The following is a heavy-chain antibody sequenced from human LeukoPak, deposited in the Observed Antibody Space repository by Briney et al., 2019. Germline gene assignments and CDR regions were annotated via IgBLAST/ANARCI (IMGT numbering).Heavy chain of an antibody. J-gene: IGHJ3*01. CDR1: GGSISSSSYY. CDR3: ARRLYDSSWYRNNAFDL. Sequence: PSETLSLTCTVSGGSISSSSYYWGWIRQPPGKGLEWIGSVNYSGSTYYNPSLKSRVTISVDTSKNQFSLKLNSVTAADTAVYYCARRLYDSSWYRNNAFDLWGQGTMVTVSS. V-gene: IGHV4-39*01. CDR2: VNYSGST. D-gene: IGHD6-13*01.